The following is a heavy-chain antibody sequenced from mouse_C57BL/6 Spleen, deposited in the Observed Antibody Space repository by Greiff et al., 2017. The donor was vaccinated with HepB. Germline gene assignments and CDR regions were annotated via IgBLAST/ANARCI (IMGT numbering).Heavy chain of an antibody. CDR3: ARGSGTGLFAY. V-gene: IGHV5-4*01. CDR2: ISDGGSYT. J-gene: IGHJ3*01. CDR1: GFTFSSYA. Sequence: EVQGVESGGGLVKPGGSLKLSCAASGFTFSSYAMSWVRQTPEKRLEWVATISDGGSYTYYPDNVKGRFTISRDNAKNNLYLQMSHLKSEDTAMYYCARGSGTGLFAYWGQGTLVTVSA. D-gene: IGHD4-1*01.